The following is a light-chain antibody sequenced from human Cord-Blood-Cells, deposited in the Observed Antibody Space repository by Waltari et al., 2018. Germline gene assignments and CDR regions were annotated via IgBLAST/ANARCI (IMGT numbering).Light chain of an antibody. Sequence: EIVLTQSPATLSLSPGDRATLSCRASQSVSSYLAWYQQKPGQAPRLLIYDASNRATGIPARFSGSGSGTDFTLTISSLEPEDFAVYYCRQRSNSITFGQGTRLEIK. CDR3: RQRSNSIT. CDR1: QSVSSY. V-gene: IGKV3-11*01. J-gene: IGKJ5*01. CDR2: DAS.